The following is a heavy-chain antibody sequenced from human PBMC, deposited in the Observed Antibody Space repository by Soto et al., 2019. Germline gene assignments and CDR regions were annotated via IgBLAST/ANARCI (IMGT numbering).Heavy chain of an antibody. Sequence: QVQLVESGGGVVQPGRSLRLSCAASGFTFSSYAMHWVRQAPGKGLEWVAVISYDGSNKYYADSVKGRFTISRDNSKNALDLQRNSLSAEDTAVYYCARDGGIAVALRIGYFDYWGQGTLVTVSS. J-gene: IGHJ4*02. CDR2: ISYDGSNK. CDR3: ARDGGIAVALRIGYFDY. V-gene: IGHV3-30-3*01. CDR1: GFTFSSYA. D-gene: IGHD6-19*01.